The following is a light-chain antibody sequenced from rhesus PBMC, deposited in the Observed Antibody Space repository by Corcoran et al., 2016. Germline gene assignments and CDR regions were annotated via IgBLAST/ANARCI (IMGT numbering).Light chain of an antibody. CDR3: QHNYGTPFT. V-gene: IGKV1-74*01. Sequence: DIQMTQSPSSLSASVGDRVTITCRASENVNNYLNWYQQKPGEAPKLLIYKASTLQSGVPSRFSGSGSGTDSTFPISSLQSEDVATYYCQHNYGTPFTFGPGTKLDIK. CDR1: ENVNNY. CDR2: KAS. J-gene: IGKJ3*01.